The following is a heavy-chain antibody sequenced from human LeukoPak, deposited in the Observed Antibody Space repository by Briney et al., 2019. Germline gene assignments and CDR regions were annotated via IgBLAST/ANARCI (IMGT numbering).Heavy chain of an antibody. J-gene: IGHJ5*02. CDR1: GYTLTELS. V-gene: IGHV1-24*01. Sequence: ASVMVSCKVSGYTLTELSMHWVRQAPGKGLEWMGGFDPEDGETIYAQKFQGRVTMTEDTSTDTAYMELSSLRSEDTAVYYCATVRGQGTSYVGWFDPWGQGTLVTVSS. D-gene: IGHD1-1*01. CDR3: ATVRGQGTSYVGWFDP. CDR2: FDPEDGET.